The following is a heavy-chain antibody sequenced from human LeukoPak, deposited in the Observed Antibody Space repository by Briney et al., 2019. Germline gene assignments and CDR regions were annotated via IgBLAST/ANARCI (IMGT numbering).Heavy chain of an antibody. J-gene: IGHJ6*03. V-gene: IGHV1-69*05. D-gene: IGHD3-22*01. CDR3: ARGPYYDSSGYYSYYYYYYMDV. Sequence: SVKVSCKASGGTFSSYAISWVRQAPGQGLEWMGGIIPIFGTANYAQKFQGRVTITTDESTSTAYMELSSLRSEDTAVCYCARGPYYDSSGYYSYYYYYYMDVWGKGTTVTVSS. CDR2: IIPIFGTA. CDR1: GGTFSSYA.